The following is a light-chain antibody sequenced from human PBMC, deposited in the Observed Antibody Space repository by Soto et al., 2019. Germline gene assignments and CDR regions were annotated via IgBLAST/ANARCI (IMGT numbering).Light chain of an antibody. CDR3: TSYPTGSSLVV. Sequence: QSALTQPASVSGSPGQSITISCTGTSSDVGGYNYVSWYQHHPGKAPKVIIYDVTNRPTGVSDRFSGSKSGNTASLTISGLQAEDEAEYFCTSYPTGSSLVVFGRGTKLTVL. V-gene: IGLV2-14*03. J-gene: IGLJ2*01. CDR1: SSDVGGYNY. CDR2: DVT.